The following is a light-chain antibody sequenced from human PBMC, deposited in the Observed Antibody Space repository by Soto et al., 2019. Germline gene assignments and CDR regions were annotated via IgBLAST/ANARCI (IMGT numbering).Light chain of an antibody. CDR1: QSVSSN. J-gene: IGKJ1*01. CDR3: QQYNNWPQT. V-gene: IGKV3-15*01. Sequence: EIVMTQSPATLSVSPGERATLSCRASQSVSSNLAWYQQKPGQAPRLLIYGASTRATGIPAWFSGSGSGTEFTLTISSLQSEDFAVYYGQQYNNWPQTFGQGTKVEIK. CDR2: GAS.